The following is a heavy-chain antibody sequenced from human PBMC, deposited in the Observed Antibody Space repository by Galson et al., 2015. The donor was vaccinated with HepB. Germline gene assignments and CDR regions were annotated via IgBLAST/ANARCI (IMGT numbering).Heavy chain of an antibody. J-gene: IGHJ4*02. CDR3: ASFGGIAARDYFDY. CDR2: INTNTGNP. D-gene: IGHD6-6*01. CDR1: GYTFTSYA. Sequence: SVKVSCKASGYTFTSYAMNWVRQAPGQGLEWMGWINTNTGNPTYAQGFTGRFVFSLDTSVSTAYLQISSLKAEDTAVYYCASFGGIAARDYFDYWGQGTLVTVSS. V-gene: IGHV7-4-1*02.